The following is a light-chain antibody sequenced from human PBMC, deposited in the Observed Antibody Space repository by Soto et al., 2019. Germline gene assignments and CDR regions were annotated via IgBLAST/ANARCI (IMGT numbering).Light chain of an antibody. J-gene: IGKJ1*01. CDR2: KAS. CDR1: QSFSTW. Sequence: DIQMTQSPSTLSASVGDRVTITCRASQSFSTWLAWYQQKPGKAPRLLIYKASSLESGVQSRFSGSGSGTEFTLAISSLQPDDFATYYCQQYNSYPWMFGQGTKVEI. CDR3: QQYNSYPWM. V-gene: IGKV1-5*03.